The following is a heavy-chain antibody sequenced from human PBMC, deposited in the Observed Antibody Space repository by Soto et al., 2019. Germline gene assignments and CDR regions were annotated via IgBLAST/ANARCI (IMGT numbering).Heavy chain of an antibody. CDR3: ARRLSSGWYDYFDY. V-gene: IGHV3-30*03. J-gene: IGHJ4*02. Sequence: GGSLRLSCAASGFTFSSYGMHWVRQAPGKGLEWVAVISYDGSNKYYADSVKGRFTISRDNAKNSLYLQMNSLRAEDTAVYYCARRLSSGWYDYFDYWGQGTLVTVSS. D-gene: IGHD6-19*01. CDR2: ISYDGSNK. CDR1: GFTFSSYG.